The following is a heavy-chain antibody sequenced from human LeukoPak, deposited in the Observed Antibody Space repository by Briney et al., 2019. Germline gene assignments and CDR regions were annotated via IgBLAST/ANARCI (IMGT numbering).Heavy chain of an antibody. CDR3: ASVYYGSGSYSDY. D-gene: IGHD3-10*01. CDR2: IYTGGST. J-gene: IGHJ4*02. V-gene: IGHV4-4*07. Sequence: KSSETLSLTCTVSGGSISSYYWSWIRQPARKGLLWMGRIYTGGSTNYNPSLKSRVTMSVDTSKNQFSLKLSSVTAADTAVYYCASVYYGSGSYSDYWGQGTLVTVSS. CDR1: GGSISSYY.